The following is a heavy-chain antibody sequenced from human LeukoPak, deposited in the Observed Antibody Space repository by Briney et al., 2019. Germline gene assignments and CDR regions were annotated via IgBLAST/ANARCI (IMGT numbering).Heavy chain of an antibody. D-gene: IGHD2-2*01. CDR3: AAAMIGATDIVVVPAALGIDP. Sequence: GASVKVSCKASGYTFTSYYMHWVRQAPGQGLEWMGIINPSGGSTSYAQKFQGRVTMTRDMPTSTVYMELSRLRSDDTAVYYCAAAMIGATDIVVVPAALGIDPWGQGTLVTVSS. CDR1: GYTFTSYY. V-gene: IGHV1-46*01. CDR2: INPSGGST. J-gene: IGHJ5*02.